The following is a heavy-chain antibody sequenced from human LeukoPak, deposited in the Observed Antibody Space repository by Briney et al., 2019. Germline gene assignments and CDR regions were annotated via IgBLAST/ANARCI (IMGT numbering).Heavy chain of an antibody. CDR3: ARHGAHIITGEPYFDY. J-gene: IGHJ4*02. CDR1: GGSFSGYY. CDR2: IYHSGST. Sequence: SETLSLTCAVYGGSFSGYYWSWIRQPPGKGLEWIGYIYHSGSTYYNPSLKSRVTISVDRSKNQFSLKLSSVTAADTAVYYCARHGAHIITGEPYFDYWGQGTLVTVSS. V-gene: IGHV4-34*01. D-gene: IGHD1-14*01.